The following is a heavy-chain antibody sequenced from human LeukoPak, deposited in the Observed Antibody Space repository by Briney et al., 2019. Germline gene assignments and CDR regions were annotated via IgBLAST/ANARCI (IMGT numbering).Heavy chain of an antibody. CDR3: AKDRDAYTNAIGSDS. D-gene: IGHD2-2*01. CDR1: GFTFSAFA. Sequence: GGSLRLSCVASGFTFSAFAMSWVRQAPGEGLEWVSGISRSGDSTYYADSVKGRFTISRDNSKKTLYLQMSDLRAEDTAVYYCAKDRDAYTNAIGSDSWGQGTQVIVST. J-gene: IGHJ4*02. CDR2: ISRSGDST. V-gene: IGHV3-23*01.